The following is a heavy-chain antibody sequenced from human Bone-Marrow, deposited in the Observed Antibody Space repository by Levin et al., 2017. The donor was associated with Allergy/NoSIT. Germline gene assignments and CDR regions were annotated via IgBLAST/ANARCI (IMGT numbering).Heavy chain of an antibody. CDR1: GFTFSSYA. D-gene: IGHD3-10*01. Sequence: GESLKISCAASGFTFSSYAMHWVRQAPGKGLEWVAVISYDGSNKYYADSVKGRFTISRDNSKNTLYLQMNSLRAEDTAVYYCAREARSGSPNNPLSYYFDYWGQGTLVTVSS. V-gene: IGHV3-30-3*01. CDR3: AREARSGSPNNPLSYYFDY. CDR2: ISYDGSNK. J-gene: IGHJ4*02.